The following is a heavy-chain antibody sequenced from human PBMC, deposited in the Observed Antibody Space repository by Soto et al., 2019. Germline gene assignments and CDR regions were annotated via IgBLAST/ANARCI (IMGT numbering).Heavy chain of an antibody. V-gene: IGHV6-1*01. J-gene: IGHJ4*02. Sequence: QLQLQESGPGLVKPSQTLSLTCDISGDSVSSTSSIWNWIRQSPSRGLEWLGRTYYRSKWHTDYAVSVRGRITINPDTPKNQFFLQLSSVPPDDTAVYFCARDLHGTYYYDSWGQGTLVTVSS. CDR2: TYYRSKWHT. D-gene: IGHD1-1*01. CDR3: ARDLHGTYYYDS. CDR1: GDSVSSTSSI.